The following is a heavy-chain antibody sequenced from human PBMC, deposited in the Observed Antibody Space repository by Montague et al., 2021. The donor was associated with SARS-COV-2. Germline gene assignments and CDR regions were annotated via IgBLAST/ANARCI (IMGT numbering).Heavy chain of an antibody. CDR2: INHSGST. Sequence: SETLSLTCAVYGGSFSGYYCSWIRQPPGKGLEWIGEINHSGSTTXNPSLKSRVTTSVETSKSQFSLKLSSVTAADTAVYYCARGRRILLWFGELFPGGYCYGMDVWGQGTTVTVSS. V-gene: IGHV4-34*01. CDR1: GGSFSGYY. CDR3: ARGRRILLWFGELFPGGYCYGMDV. D-gene: IGHD3-10*01. J-gene: IGHJ6*02.